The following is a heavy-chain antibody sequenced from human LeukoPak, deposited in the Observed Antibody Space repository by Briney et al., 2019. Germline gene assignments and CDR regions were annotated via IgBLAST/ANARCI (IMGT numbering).Heavy chain of an antibody. J-gene: IGHJ4*02. CDR3: ARIRSRKWGFDY. V-gene: IGHV4-34*01. CDR1: GGSFIGYY. CDR2: INHFGST. D-gene: IGHD1-26*01. Sequence: PSGTLSLTCAVYGGSFIGYYWSWIRQPPGKGLEWIGEINHFGSTNYNPSLKSRVTISIDTSKNQFSLKLSSVTAADTAVYYCARIRSRKWGFDYWGQGTLVTVSS.